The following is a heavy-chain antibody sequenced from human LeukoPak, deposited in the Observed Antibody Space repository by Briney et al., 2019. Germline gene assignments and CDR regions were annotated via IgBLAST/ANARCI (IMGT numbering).Heavy chain of an antibody. CDR2: ISSSSSTK. J-gene: IGHJ4*02. V-gene: IGHV3-48*01. Sequence: GGSLRLSCAASGFTFSRYSMNWVRQAPGKGLEWVSYISSSSSTKHYADSVKGRFTISRDNSNNTLYLQMNSLRAEDTAVYYCAKLTTSWGQGTLVTVSS. D-gene: IGHD4-11*01. CDR1: GFTFSRYS. CDR3: AKLTTS.